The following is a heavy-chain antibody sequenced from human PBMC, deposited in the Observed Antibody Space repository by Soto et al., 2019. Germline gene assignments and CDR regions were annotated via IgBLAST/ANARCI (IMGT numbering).Heavy chain of an antibody. J-gene: IGHJ5*02. CDR2: IYWDDNK. CDR3: AHLGYCSGGSCHNWFDP. Sequence: QITLKESGPTLVKPTQTLTLTCAFSGFSLTTTGVGVGWIRQPPGKALEWLALIYWDDNKRYSQSLKSRLSITKDTSKNQVVLTMTNMDPVDTATYYCAHLGYCSGGSCHNWFDPWGQGTLVTVSS. V-gene: IGHV2-5*02. CDR1: GFSLTTTGVG. D-gene: IGHD2-15*01.